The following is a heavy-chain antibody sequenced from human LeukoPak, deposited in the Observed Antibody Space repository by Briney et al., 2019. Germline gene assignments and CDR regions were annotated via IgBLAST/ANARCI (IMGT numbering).Heavy chain of an antibody. Sequence: PGGSLRLSCAASGFTFSNYAMSWVRQAPGKGLEWVAYITSSGSIIYYADSVKGRFTISRDNAKNSLYLQMNSLRAEDTAVYYCTRTQYSSGWTFDYWGQGTLVTVSS. D-gene: IGHD6-19*01. CDR1: GFTFSNYA. J-gene: IGHJ4*02. CDR3: TRTQYSSGWTFDY. V-gene: IGHV3-48*03. CDR2: ITSSGSII.